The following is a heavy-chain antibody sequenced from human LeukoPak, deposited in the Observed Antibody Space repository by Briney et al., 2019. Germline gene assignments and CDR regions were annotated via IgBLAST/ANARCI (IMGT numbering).Heavy chain of an antibody. D-gene: IGHD2-15*01. J-gene: IGHJ2*01. Sequence: ASVKVSCKASGYTLTGYYMHWVRQAPGQGLEWMGRINPNSGGTNYAQKSQGRVTMTRDTSISTAYMELSRLRSDDTAVYYCARGALYCSGGSCYSRVNYWYFDLWGRGTLVTVSS. CDR2: INPNSGGT. CDR1: GYTLTGYY. CDR3: ARGALYCSGGSCYSRVNYWYFDL. V-gene: IGHV1-2*06.